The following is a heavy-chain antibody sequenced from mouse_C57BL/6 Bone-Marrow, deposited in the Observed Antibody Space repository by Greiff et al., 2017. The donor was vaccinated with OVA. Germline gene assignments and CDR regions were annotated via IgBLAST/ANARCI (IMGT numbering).Heavy chain of an antibody. CDR1: GFTFSSYG. CDR2: ISSGGSYT. CDR3: ARHRYGSSSSFAC. J-gene: IGHJ3*01. Sequence: EVKLVESGGDLVKPGGSLKLSCAASGFTFSSYGMSWVRQTPDKRLEWVATISSGGSYTYYPDSVKGRYTIARDNAKNTLYLQMSSLKSEYTAMYYCARHRYGSSSSFACWGQGTLVTVSA. D-gene: IGHD1-1*01. V-gene: IGHV5-6*01.